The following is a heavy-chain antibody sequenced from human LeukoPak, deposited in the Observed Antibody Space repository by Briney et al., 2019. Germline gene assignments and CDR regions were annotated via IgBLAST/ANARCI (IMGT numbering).Heavy chain of an antibody. CDR1: GGTFSSYT. Sequence: SVKVSCKASGGTFSSYTISWVRQAPGQGLEWMGRIIPILGIANYAQKFQGRVTITADKSTSTAYMELSSLRSEDTAVYYCATTMVRGRALNWFDPWGQGTLVTVSS. V-gene: IGHV1-69*02. J-gene: IGHJ5*02. CDR3: ATTMVRGRALNWFDP. D-gene: IGHD3-10*01. CDR2: IIPILGIA.